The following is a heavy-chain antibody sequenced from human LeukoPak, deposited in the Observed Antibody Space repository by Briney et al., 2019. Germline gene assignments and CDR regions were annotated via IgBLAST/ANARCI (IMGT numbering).Heavy chain of an antibody. V-gene: IGHV4-61*01. CDR3: ARVRYGSGSYYFDN. D-gene: IGHD3-10*01. J-gene: IGHJ4*01. CDR1: GGSVSNASYY. CDR2: VFYSGST. Sequence: SETLSLTCTVSGGSVSNASYYWNWIRQPPGKGLDWIGYVFYSGSTNYSPSLKSLVTVSVDTSKNQFSLILTSVTAADTAVYYCARVRYGSGSYYFDNWGQGTLVTVSS.